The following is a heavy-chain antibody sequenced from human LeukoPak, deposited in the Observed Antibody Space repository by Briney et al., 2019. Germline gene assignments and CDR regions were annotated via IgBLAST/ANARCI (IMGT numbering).Heavy chain of an antibody. V-gene: IGHV4-39*02. J-gene: IGHJ5*02. CDR2: IYYSGST. Sequence: PSETLSLTCTVSGGSISSSSYYWGWIRQPPGKGLEWIGSIYYSGSTYYNPSLKSRVTISVDTSKNQFSLKLSSVTAADTAVYYCARESEYYDFWSGPDPWGQGTLVTVSS. CDR1: GGSISSSSYY. CDR3: ARESEYYDFWSGPDP. D-gene: IGHD3-3*01.